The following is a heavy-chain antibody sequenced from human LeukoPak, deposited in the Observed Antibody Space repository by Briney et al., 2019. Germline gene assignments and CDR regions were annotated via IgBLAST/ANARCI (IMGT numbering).Heavy chain of an antibody. CDR1: GFTFSSYW. V-gene: IGHV3-7*01. J-gene: IGHJ4*02. D-gene: IGHD6-6*01. CDR2: IKQDGSEK. Sequence: GGSLRLSCAASGFTFSSYWMSWVRQAPGKGLEWVANIKQDGSEKYYVDSVKGRFTISRDNAKNSLYLQMNSLRAEDTAVYYCATVSIAARGSFDYWGQGTLVTVSS. CDR3: ATVSIAARGSFDY.